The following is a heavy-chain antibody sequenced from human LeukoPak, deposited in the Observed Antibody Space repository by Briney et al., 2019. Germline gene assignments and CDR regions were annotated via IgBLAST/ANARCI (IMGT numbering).Heavy chain of an antibody. J-gene: IGHJ5*02. Sequence: GGSLRLSCAASGFTFSSYGMSWVRQAPGKGLEWVSAIRGSGTGTNYGDSVKGRFTISRHNSKNTLYLQMNSLRAEDTAVYYCARAPKFRLVGVSKGPFDPWGQGTLVTVSS. V-gene: IGHV3-23*01. CDR3: ARAPKFRLVGVSKGPFDP. D-gene: IGHD1-26*01. CDR2: IRGSGTGT. CDR1: GFTFSSYG.